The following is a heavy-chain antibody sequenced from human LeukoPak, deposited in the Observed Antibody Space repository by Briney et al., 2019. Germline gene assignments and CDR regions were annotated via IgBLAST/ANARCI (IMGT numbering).Heavy chain of an antibody. J-gene: IGHJ6*02. CDR1: GYTFTSYD. CDR2: INAGTGDT. CDR3: ARGGTWPSSAGYYYYYGMDV. V-gene: IGHV1-3*01. D-gene: IGHD6-6*01. Sequence: ASVKVSCKASGYTFTSYDINWVRQAPGQGLEWMGWINAGTGDTKYSQKFQGRVTITRDTSASTAYMELSSLRSEDTAVYYCARGGTWPSSAGYYYYYGMDVWGQGTTVTVSS.